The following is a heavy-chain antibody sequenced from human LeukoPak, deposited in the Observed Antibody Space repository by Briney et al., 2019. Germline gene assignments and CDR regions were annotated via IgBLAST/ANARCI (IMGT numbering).Heavy chain of an antibody. D-gene: IGHD2-2*01. Sequence: GGSLRLSCAASGFTFSGYAMNWVRQAPGKGLEWVLGVSGSGDNTYYADSVKGRFTISRDNSKNTLYLQMNRLRADDTAVYYCARWSRSCSSTSCLFDYWGQGTLVTVSS. CDR2: VSGSGDNT. CDR1: GFTFSGYA. J-gene: IGHJ4*02. CDR3: ARWSRSCSSTSCLFDY. V-gene: IGHV3-23*01.